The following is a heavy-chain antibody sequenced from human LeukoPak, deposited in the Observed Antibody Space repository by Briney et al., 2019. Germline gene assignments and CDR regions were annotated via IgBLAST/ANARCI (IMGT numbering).Heavy chain of an antibody. CDR3: AADSSGWLGGY. V-gene: IGHV4-59*08. J-gene: IGHJ4*02. CDR1: GGSISSYY. D-gene: IGHD6-19*01. Sequence: SETLSLTCTVSGGSISSYYWSWIRRPPGKGLEWIGYIYYSGSTNYNPSLKSRVTISVDTSKNQFSLKLSSVTAADTAVYYCAADSSGWLGGYWGQGTLVTVSS. CDR2: IYYSGST.